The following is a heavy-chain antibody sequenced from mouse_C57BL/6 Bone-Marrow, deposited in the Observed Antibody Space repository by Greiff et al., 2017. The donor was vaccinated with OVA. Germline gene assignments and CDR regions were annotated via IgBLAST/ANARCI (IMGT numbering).Heavy chain of an antibody. CDR2: IYPGSGST. D-gene: IGHD2-12*01. V-gene: IGHV1-55*01. J-gene: IGHJ1*03. CDR1: GYTFTSYW. CDR3: ARDKDDRCHWYLDV. Sequence: QVQLQQPGAELVKPGASVKMSCKASGYTFTSYWITWVKQRPGQGLEWIGDIYPGSGSTNYNEKFKSKATLTVDTSSSTAYMQLSSLTSEDSAVYYCARDKDDRCHWYLDVWGKGTTVTVSS.